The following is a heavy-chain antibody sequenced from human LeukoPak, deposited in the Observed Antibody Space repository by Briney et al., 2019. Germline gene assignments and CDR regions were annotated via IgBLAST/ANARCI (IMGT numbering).Heavy chain of an antibody. J-gene: IGHJ4*02. D-gene: IGHD5-18*01. Sequence: GGSLRLSCAASGFTFNSYSMNWVRQAPGKGLEWVSSISSSSSSIYYADSVKGRFTISRDNAKKSLYLQMNSLRAEDTAVYYCARASGDIVETATMGSYWGQGTLVTVSS. V-gene: IGHV3-21*01. CDR3: ARASGDIVETATMGSY. CDR1: GFTFNSYS. CDR2: ISSSSSSI.